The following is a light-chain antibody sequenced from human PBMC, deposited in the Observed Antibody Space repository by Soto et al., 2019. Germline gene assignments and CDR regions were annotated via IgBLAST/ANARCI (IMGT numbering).Light chain of an antibody. V-gene: IGKV1-5*03. J-gene: IGKJ1*01. Sequence: DIQMTQSHSTLSASVGARVTITCRASQSISTWLAWYQQKPGKAPKLLIYKASSLESGVPSRFSGSGSGTEFTLTINSLQPDDFATYYCQHYNSYSEAFGQGTKVDIK. CDR3: QHYNSYSEA. CDR1: QSISTW. CDR2: KAS.